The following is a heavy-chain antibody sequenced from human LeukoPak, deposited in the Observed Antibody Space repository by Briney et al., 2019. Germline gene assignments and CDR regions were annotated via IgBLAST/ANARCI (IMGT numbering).Heavy chain of an antibody. CDR3: AEDRGWEDGYNQGAFDY. CDR1: GFTFDDYT. CDR2: ISWDGGST. J-gene: IGHJ4*02. Sequence: GGSLRLSCAASGFTFDDYTMHWVRQAPGKGLEWVSLISWDGGSTYYADSVKGRFTISRDNSKNSLYLQMNSLRTEDTALYYCAEDRGWEDGYNQGAFDYWGQGTLVTVSS. V-gene: IGHV3-43*01. D-gene: IGHD5-24*01.